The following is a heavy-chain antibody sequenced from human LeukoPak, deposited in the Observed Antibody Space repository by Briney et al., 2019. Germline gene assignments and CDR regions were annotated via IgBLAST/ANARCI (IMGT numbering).Heavy chain of an antibody. V-gene: IGHV3-30*04. J-gene: IGHJ4*02. Sequence: GGSLRLSCAASGFTFSSYAMHWVRQAPGKGLEWVAVISYDGSNKYYADSVKGRFTISRDNAKNSLYLQMNSLRAEDTAVYSCARDKTRGLGYSYSKSGNYFDYWGQGTLVTVSS. CDR3: ARDKTRGLGYSYSKSGNYFDY. CDR2: ISYDGSNK. CDR1: GFTFSSYA. D-gene: IGHD5-18*01.